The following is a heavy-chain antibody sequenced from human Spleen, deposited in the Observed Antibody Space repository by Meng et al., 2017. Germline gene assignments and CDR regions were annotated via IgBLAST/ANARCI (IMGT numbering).Heavy chain of an antibody. CDR1: GFTFSSYS. CDR3: AKDRVTYNSFETDY. V-gene: IGHV3-23*01. Sequence: GESLKISCAASGFTFSSYSMNWVRQVPGKGLEWVATISAGGYSTYYVDSVNGRFTISRDNFKNTLFLQMNSLRAEDTAVYYCAKDRVTYNSFETDYWGQGTLVTVSS. CDR2: ISAGGYST. D-gene: IGHD2-21*02. J-gene: IGHJ4*02.